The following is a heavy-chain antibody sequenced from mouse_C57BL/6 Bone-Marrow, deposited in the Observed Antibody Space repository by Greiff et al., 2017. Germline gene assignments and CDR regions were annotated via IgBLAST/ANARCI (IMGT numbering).Heavy chain of an antibody. J-gene: IGHJ2*01. Sequence: VKLMESGAELARPGASVKLSCKASGYTFTSYGISWVKQRTGQGLEWIGEIYPRSGNTYYNEKFKGKATLTADKSSSTAYMELRSLTSEDSAVYFCASYDYVYFDYWGQGTTRTVSS. CDR3: ASYDYVYFDY. D-gene: IGHD2-4*01. CDR1: GYTFTSYG. CDR2: IYPRSGNT. V-gene: IGHV1-81*01.